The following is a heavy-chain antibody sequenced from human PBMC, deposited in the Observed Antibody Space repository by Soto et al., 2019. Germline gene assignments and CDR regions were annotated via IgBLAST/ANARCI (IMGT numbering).Heavy chain of an antibody. Sequence: EVQLVESGGGLIQPGGSLRLSCAASGFTVSSNYMSWVRQAPGKGLDWVSVIYSGGSTYYADSVKGRFTISRDNSKNTLYLQMNSLRAEDTAVYYCARGGSGVSGYWGYWGQGTLVTVSS. J-gene: IGHJ4*02. D-gene: IGHD3-22*01. V-gene: IGHV3-53*01. CDR1: GFTVSSNY. CDR3: ARGGSGVSGYWGY. CDR2: IYSGGST.